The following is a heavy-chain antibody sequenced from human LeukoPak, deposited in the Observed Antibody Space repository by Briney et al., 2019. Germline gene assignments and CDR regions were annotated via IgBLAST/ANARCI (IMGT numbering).Heavy chain of an antibody. CDR3: ATHYYYGSRDDGYFDL. V-gene: IGHV1-69*04. CDR1: GGTFSSYA. CDR2: IIPILGIA. J-gene: IGHJ2*01. Sequence: SVKVSCKASGGTFSSYAISWVRQAPGQGPEWMGRIIPILGIANYAQKFQGRVTITADKSTSTAYMELSSLRSEDTAVYYCATHYYYGSRDDGYFDLWGRGTLVTVSS. D-gene: IGHD3-10*01.